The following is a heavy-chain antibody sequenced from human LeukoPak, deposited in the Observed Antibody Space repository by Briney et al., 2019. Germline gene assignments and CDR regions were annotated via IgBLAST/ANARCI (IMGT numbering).Heavy chain of an antibody. CDR1: GFTFSSYG. Sequence: GGSLRLSCAASGFTFSSYGMSWVRQAPGKGLEWVSGINWNGGSIGYADSVKGRFTISRDNAKNSLYLQMNSLRAEDTALYYCARGGGSVWWLPRDYWGQGTLVTVSS. J-gene: IGHJ4*02. D-gene: IGHD1-26*01. V-gene: IGHV3-20*04. CDR2: INWNGGSI. CDR3: ARGGGSVWWLPRDY.